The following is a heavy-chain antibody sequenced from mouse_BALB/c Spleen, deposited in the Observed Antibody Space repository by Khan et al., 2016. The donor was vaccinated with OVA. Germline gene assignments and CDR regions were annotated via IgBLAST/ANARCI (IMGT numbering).Heavy chain of an antibody. CDR2: INTNSGVP. J-gene: IGHJ4*01. D-gene: IGHD2-4*01. Sequence: QIQLVQSGPELKKPGETVRISCKASGYTFTTAGMQWVQKMPGKGLKWIGWINTNSGVPKYAEDFKGRFAFSLETSASTAYLQISNLKNEDTATYFGARSYDYDAILYALAYWGQGTSVTVSA. V-gene: IGHV9-4*02. CDR3: ARSYDYDAILYALAY. CDR1: GYTFTTAG.